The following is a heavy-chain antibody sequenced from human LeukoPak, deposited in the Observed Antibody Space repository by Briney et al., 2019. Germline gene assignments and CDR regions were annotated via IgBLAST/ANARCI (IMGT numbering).Heavy chain of an antibody. CDR3: ARLLWAVAGTTPWNNWFDP. Sequence: KPSETLSLTCTVSGGSISSSSYYWGWIRQPPGKGLEWIGSIYYSGSTYYNPSLKSRVTISVDTSKNQFSLKLSSVTAADTAVYYCARLLWAVAGTTPWNNWFDPWGQGTLVTVSS. D-gene: IGHD6-19*01. J-gene: IGHJ5*02. V-gene: IGHV4-39*01. CDR2: IYYSGST. CDR1: GGSISSSSYY.